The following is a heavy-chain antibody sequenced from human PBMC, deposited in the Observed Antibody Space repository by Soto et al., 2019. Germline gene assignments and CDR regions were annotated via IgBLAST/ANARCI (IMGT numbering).Heavy chain of an antibody. D-gene: IGHD1-26*01. CDR2: IYSGGST. V-gene: IGHV3-53*01. CDR1: GFTVSSNY. J-gene: IGHJ4*02. CDR3: ARDTELSLDY. Sequence: GGSLRLSCAASGFTVSSNYMGWVRQAPGKGLEWVSVIYSGGSTYYADSVKGRFTISRDNSKNTLYLQMNSLRAEGTAVYYCARDTELSLDYWGQGTLVTVSS.